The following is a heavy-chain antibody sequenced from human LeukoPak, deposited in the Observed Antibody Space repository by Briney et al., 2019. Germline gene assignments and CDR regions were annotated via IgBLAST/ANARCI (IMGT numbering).Heavy chain of an antibody. CDR2: IDGTSTNI. CDR3: VKVRSGHLLVDAFDI. CDR1: GFTFWNYR. Sequence: GGSLRLSCATSGFTFWNYRMNWVRQAPGKGLEWVSSIDGTSTNIYYADSVKGRFTISRDNAKNSVYLQMSSLRAEDTAVYYCVKVRSGHLLVDAFDIWGQGTMVTVS. V-gene: IGHV3-21*01. J-gene: IGHJ3*02. D-gene: IGHD3-22*01.